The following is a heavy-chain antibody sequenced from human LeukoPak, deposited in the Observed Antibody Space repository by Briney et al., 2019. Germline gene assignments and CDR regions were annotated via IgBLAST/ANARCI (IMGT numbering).Heavy chain of an antibody. Sequence: SETVSVPCTVSGGSISSYYWSWIRQPAGKGLEWIGRIYTSGSTNYNPSLKSRVTMSVDTSKNQFSLKLISVTAADTAVYYCARQGDEPFYDSSGANAFDIWGEGKLVTVSS. CDR3: ARQGDEPFYDSSGANAFDI. V-gene: IGHV4-4*07. CDR1: GGSISSYY. D-gene: IGHD3-22*01. CDR2: IYTSGST. J-gene: IGHJ3*02.